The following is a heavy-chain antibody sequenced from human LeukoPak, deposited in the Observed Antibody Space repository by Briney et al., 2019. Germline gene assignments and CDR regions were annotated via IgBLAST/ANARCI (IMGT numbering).Heavy chain of an antibody. J-gene: IGHJ3*02. CDR1: GGSISSYY. Sequence: PSETLSLTCTVSGGSISSYYWSWIRQPPGKGLEWIGYIYYSGSTNYNPSLKSRVTISVGTSKNQFSLKLSFVTAADTAVYYCARERIPMELDAFDIWGQGTMVTVSS. D-gene: IGHD3-10*01. V-gene: IGHV4-59*12. CDR2: IYYSGST. CDR3: ARERIPMELDAFDI.